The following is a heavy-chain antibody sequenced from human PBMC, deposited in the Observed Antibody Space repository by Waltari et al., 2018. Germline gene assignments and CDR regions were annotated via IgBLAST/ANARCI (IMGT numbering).Heavy chain of an antibody. CDR3: TRDPIMITFGGVDYFDY. Sequence: EVQLVESGGGLVQPGRSLRLSCTASGFTFGDYAMSWFRQAPGKGLEWVGFIRSKAYGGTTEYAASVKGRFTISRDDSKSIAYLQMNSLKTEDTAVYYCTRDPIMITFGGVDYFDYWGQGTLVTVSS. CDR2: IRSKAYGGTT. V-gene: IGHV3-49*03. CDR1: GFTFGDYA. D-gene: IGHD3-16*01. J-gene: IGHJ4*02.